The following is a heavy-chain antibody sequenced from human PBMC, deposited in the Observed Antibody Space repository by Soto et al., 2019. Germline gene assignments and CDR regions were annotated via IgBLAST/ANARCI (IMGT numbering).Heavy chain of an antibody. Sequence: KQSQTLSLTCAISGDSVSSNSAAWNWIRQSPSRGLEWLGRTYYRSKWYNDYAVSVKSRITINPDTSKNQFSLQLNSVTPEDTAVYYCAISAYSEDYYGMDVWGQGTTVTVSS. CDR1: GDSVSSNSAA. J-gene: IGHJ6*02. CDR2: TYYRSKWYN. V-gene: IGHV6-1*01. D-gene: IGHD2-15*01. CDR3: AISAYSEDYYGMDV.